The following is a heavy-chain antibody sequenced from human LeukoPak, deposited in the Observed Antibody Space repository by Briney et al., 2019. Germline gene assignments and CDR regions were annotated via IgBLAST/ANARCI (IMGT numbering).Heavy chain of an antibody. CDR3: TGGADY. CDR1: GYTFTSYG. J-gene: IGHJ4*02. D-gene: IGHD2-21*01. CDR2: IIPIFGTA. V-gene: IGHV1-69*13. Sequence: ASVKVSCKASGYTFTSYGISWVRQAPGQGLEWMGGIIPIFGTANYAQKFQGRVTITADESTSTAYMELSSLRSEDTAVYCCTGGADYWGQGTLVTVSS.